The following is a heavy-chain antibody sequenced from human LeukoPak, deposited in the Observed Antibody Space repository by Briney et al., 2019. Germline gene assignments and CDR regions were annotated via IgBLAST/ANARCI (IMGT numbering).Heavy chain of an antibody. J-gene: IGHJ4*02. CDR2: IYYSGST. D-gene: IGHD2-2*01. CDR1: GGSISSSSYY. V-gene: IGHV4-39*07. CDR3: ARVGQLAFDY. Sequence: SETLSLTCTVSGGSISSSSYYWGWIRQPPGKGLEWIGSIYYSGSTYYNPSLKSRVTISVDTSKNQFSLKLSSVTAADTAVYYCARVGQLAFDYWGQGTLVTVSS.